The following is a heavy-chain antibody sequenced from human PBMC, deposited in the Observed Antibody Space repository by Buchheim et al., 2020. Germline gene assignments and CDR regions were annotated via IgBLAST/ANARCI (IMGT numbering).Heavy chain of an antibody. CDR3: ARAPRQLWLYYGMDV. CDR2: ISSSSTYI. Sequence: EVQLVESGGGLVKSGGSLRLSCAASGFIFSSYNINWVRQAPGKGLEWVSSISSSSTYIYYADSVKGRFTISRDNAKSSMFLQMNNLRAEDTAVYYCARAPRQLWLYYGMDVWGQGTT. J-gene: IGHJ6*02. D-gene: IGHD5-18*01. V-gene: IGHV3-21*06. CDR1: GFIFSSYN.